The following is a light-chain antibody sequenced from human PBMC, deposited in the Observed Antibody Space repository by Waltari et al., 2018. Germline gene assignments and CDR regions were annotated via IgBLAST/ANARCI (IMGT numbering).Light chain of an antibody. CDR3: HQTYSFPHS. Sequence: DIQMTQSPSSLPASIGDRVTITCRASRPILGYVNWYQQKPGKAPNLLLSATSTLHSGVSSRFSGSGSGTDFTLTISGLHADDFATYFCHQTYSFPHSFGGGTKVEI. J-gene: IGKJ4*01. V-gene: IGKV1-39*01. CDR1: RPILGY. CDR2: ATS.